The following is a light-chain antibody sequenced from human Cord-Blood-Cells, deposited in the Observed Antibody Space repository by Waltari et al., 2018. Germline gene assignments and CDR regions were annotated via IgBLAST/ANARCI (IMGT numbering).Light chain of an antibody. J-gene: IGLJ2*01. V-gene: IGLV2-14*01. CDR1: SSDVGGYNS. Sequence: QSALTQPAPVSGSPGQSIPISCTGTSSDVGGYNSVSWYQQHPGKAPKLMIYDVSNRPSGVSNRVSGSKSGNTASLTISGLQAEDEADYYCSSYTSSSTPVVFGGGTKLTVL. CDR3: SSYTSSSTPVV. CDR2: DVS.